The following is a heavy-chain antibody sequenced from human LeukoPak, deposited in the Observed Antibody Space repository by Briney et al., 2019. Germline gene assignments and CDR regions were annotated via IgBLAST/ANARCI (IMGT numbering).Heavy chain of an antibody. CDR2: INHSGST. J-gene: IGHJ4*02. Sequence: SETLSLTCAVYGGSFSGYYWSWIRQPPGKGLEWIGEINHSGSTNYNPSLKSRVTISVDTSKNQFSLKLSSVTAADTAVYYCGYSYGYRADPAQPIDYWGQGTLVTVSS. CDR3: GYSYGYRADPAQPIDY. D-gene: IGHD5-18*01. V-gene: IGHV4-34*01. CDR1: GGSFSGYY.